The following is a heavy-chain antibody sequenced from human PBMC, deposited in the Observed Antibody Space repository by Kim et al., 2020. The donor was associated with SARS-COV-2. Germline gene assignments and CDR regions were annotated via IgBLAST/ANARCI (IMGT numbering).Heavy chain of an antibody. CDR2: IYSGGSST. Sequence: GGSLRLSCAASDFTFSSYAMSWVRQVPGRGLEWVSVIYSGGSSTYYADSVKGRFTISRDNSKNMLYLQMDSLKAEDTAVYYCAKDSYSSSWYANYFDSWGQGTPVTVSS. J-gene: IGHJ4*02. V-gene: IGHV3-23*03. CDR3: AKDSYSSSWYANYFDS. CDR1: DFTFSSYA. D-gene: IGHD6-13*01.